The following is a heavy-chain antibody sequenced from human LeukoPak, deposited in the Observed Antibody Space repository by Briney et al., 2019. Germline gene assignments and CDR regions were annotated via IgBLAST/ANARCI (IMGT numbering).Heavy chain of an antibody. V-gene: IGHV3-53*01. J-gene: IGHJ3*02. CDR3: ARDRGAYYDFWSGYSWNDAFDI. Sequence: GGSLRLSCAASGFTVSSNYMSWVRQAPGKGLEWVSVIYSGGSTYYPDSVKGRFTISRDNSKNTLFLQMNRLRAEDTALYYCARDRGAYYDFWSGYSWNDAFDIWGQGTMVTVSS. CDR1: GFTVSSNY. CDR2: IYSGGST. D-gene: IGHD3-3*01.